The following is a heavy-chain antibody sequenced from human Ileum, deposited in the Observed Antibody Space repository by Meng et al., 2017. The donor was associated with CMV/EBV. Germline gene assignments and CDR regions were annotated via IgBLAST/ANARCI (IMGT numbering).Heavy chain of an antibody. Sequence: FASYGISWVRQAPGQGLEWMGWISAYNGNTEYAQKFQGRVTMTTDTSTNTAYMELRSLRSDDTAVYYCAKDPDSYIATLGTTFDSWGQGTLVTVSS. V-gene: IGHV1-18*04. D-gene: IGHD6-13*01. CDR1: FASYG. CDR3: AKDPDSYIATLGTTFDS. CDR2: ISAYNGNT. J-gene: IGHJ4*02.